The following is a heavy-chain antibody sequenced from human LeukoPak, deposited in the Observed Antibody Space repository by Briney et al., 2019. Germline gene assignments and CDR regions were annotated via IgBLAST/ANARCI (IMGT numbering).Heavy chain of an antibody. V-gene: IGHV4-39*01. J-gene: IGHJ4*02. CDR3: ARHWVVTPNY. D-gene: IGHD4-23*01. CDR2: IYYSGSA. CDR1: GGSISNSSYY. Sequence: SETLSLTCIVSGGSISNSSYYWGWIRQPPGKGLEWIGSIYYSGSAYYNPSLKSRVTVSVDTSKNQFSLKLTSVTAADTAVYYCARHWVVTPNYWGQGTLVTVSS.